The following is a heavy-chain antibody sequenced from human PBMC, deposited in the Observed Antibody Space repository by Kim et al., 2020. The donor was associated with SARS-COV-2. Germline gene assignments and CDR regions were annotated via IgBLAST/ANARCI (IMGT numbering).Heavy chain of an antibody. CDR1: GFTLSICS. D-gene: IGHD3-16*01. CDR3: VRGNHWVFDF. CDR2: ISGSGTIT. Sequence: GGSLRLSCATSGFTLSICSMNWVRHCPGNGLEWVSHISGSGTITKHSDSVRGRFAISRDNAKNSLILQMKGLRAEDMAVYCCVRGNHWVFDFWGKGTVVT. V-gene: IGHV3-48*04. J-gene: IGHJ3*01.